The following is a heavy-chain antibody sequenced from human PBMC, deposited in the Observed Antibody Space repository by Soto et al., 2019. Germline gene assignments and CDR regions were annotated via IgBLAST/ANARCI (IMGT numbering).Heavy chain of an antibody. Sequence: GGSLRLSCEASGFIFSRYSMSWVRQAPGKGLEWVSFIGVSSSFIYYADSVKGRFTISRDNAKNSLYLQMNSLRAEDTAVYYCILIRYFDQLDYWGQGTVVTVSS. D-gene: IGHD3-9*01. J-gene: IGHJ4*02. CDR1: GFIFSRYS. CDR3: ILIRYFDQLDY. CDR2: IGVSSSFI. V-gene: IGHV3-21*01.